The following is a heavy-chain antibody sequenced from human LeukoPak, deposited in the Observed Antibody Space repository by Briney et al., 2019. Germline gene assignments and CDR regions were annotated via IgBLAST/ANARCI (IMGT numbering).Heavy chain of an antibody. D-gene: IGHD6-13*01. CDR1: GGTFSSYA. V-gene: IGHV1-69*05. Sequence: ASVKVSCKASGGTFSSYAISWVRQAPGQGLEWMGGIIPIFGTANYAQKFQGRVTITTDESTSTAYMELSSLRSEDTAVYYCARGPYSSSWDRYFDYWGQGTLVTVSS. J-gene: IGHJ4*02. CDR3: ARGPYSSSWDRYFDY. CDR2: IIPIFGTA.